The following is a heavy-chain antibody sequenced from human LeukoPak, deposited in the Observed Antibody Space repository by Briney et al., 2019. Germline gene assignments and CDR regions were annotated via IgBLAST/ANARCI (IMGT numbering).Heavy chain of an antibody. CDR1: GFTFSSYA. Sequence: GGSLRLSCAASGFTFSSYAMSWVRQAPGKGLEWVSAISGSGGSTYYADSVKGRFTISRDNSKNTLYLQMNSLRAEDTAVYYCARDLTLGDFWSGYRWFDPWGQGTLVTVSS. CDR3: ARDLTLGDFWSGYRWFDP. V-gene: IGHV3-23*01. J-gene: IGHJ5*02. D-gene: IGHD3-3*01. CDR2: ISGSGGST.